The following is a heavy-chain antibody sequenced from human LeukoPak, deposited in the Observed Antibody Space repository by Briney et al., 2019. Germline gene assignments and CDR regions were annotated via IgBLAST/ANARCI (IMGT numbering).Heavy chain of an antibody. CDR1: GFTFSTYS. CDR2: ISSSSTNM. D-gene: IGHD5-18*01. J-gene: IGHJ3*02. CDR3: ARAFGWIQLSSNI. V-gene: IGHV3-48*04. Sequence: GGSPRLSCAASGFTFSTYSMNWVRQAPGKGLQWVSYISSSSTNMYYADSVKGRFTISRDNAKNSLYLQMNSLRAEDTAVYYCARAFGWIQLSSNIWGQGTMVTVSS.